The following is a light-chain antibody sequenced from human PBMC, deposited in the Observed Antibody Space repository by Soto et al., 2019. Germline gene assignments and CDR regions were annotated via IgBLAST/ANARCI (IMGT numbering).Light chain of an antibody. CDR1: SSDVGGYNY. Sequence: QSALTQPASVSGSPGQSITISCTGTSSDVGGYNYVSWYQQHPGKAPKLMIYEVSNRPSGVSNRFSGSKSGNTASLTISGLQAEDESHYYGSSYTSNSTHVVFGGGTKLTLL. CDR2: EVS. V-gene: IGLV2-14*01. J-gene: IGLJ2*01. CDR3: SSYTSNSTHVV.